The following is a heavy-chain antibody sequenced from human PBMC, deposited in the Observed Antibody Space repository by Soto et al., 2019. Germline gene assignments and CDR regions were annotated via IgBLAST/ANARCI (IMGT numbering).Heavy chain of an antibody. CDR1: GYTVTSYG. V-gene: IGHV1-18*01. J-gene: IGHJ4*02. Sequence: ASVKVSCKASGYTVTSYGISWVRQAPGQGLEWMGWISAYNGNTNYAQKLQGRVTMTTDTSTSTAYMELRSLRSDDTAVYYCARDLEVTTVKYYFDYWGQGTLVTVSS. D-gene: IGHD4-17*01. CDR2: ISAYNGNT. CDR3: ARDLEVTTVKYYFDY.